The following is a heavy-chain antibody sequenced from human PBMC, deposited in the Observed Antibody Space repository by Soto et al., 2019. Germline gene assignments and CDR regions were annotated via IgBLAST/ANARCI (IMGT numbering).Heavy chain of an antibody. CDR3: AHRRRLGSDWYTFDY. Sequence: QITLKESGPTLVKPTQTLTLTCTFSGFSLSTSGVCVGWIRQPPGKTLEWLTLINWDDDKRYNPSLKNRLTITKDTSKNQVLLTMTNMDPVDTATYYCAHRRRLGSDWYTFDYWGQGTPVTVSS. CDR2: INWDDDK. D-gene: IGHD6-19*01. J-gene: IGHJ4*02. CDR1: GFSLSTSGVC. V-gene: IGHV2-5*02.